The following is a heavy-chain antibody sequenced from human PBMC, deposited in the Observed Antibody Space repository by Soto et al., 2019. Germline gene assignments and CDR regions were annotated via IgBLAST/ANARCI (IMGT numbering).Heavy chain of an antibody. Sequence: GASVKVSCKASVYTFTGNYMHWVRQAPGQGLEWMGWINPNSGGTNYAQKFQGWVTMTRGTSISTAYMELSRLRSDDTAVYYCARVGYYDSSALNYWGQGTLVTVSS. J-gene: IGHJ4*02. CDR1: VYTFTGNY. CDR3: ARVGYYDSSALNY. D-gene: IGHD3-22*01. V-gene: IGHV1-2*04. CDR2: INPNSGGT.